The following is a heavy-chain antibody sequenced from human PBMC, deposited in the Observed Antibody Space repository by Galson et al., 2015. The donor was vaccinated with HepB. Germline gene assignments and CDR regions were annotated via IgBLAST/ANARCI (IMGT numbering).Heavy chain of an antibody. CDR3: ARSYYYGSGDAFDI. J-gene: IGHJ3*02. V-gene: IGHV1-69*06. Sequence: SVKVSCKASGGTFSSYAISWVRQAPGQGLEWMGGIIPIFGTANYAQKFQGRVTITADKSTSTAYMELSSLRSEDTAVYYCARSYYYGSGDAFDIWGQGTMVTVSS. D-gene: IGHD3-10*01. CDR2: IIPIFGTA. CDR1: GGTFSSYA.